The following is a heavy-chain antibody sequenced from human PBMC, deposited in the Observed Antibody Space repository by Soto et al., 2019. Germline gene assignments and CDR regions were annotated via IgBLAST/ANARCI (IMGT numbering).Heavy chain of an antibody. J-gene: IGHJ4*02. V-gene: IGHV5-51*01. CDR1: GYSFTSYW. Sequence: GESLKISCKGSGYSFTSYWIGWVRQLPGKGLEWMGLIYPRDSVTRYSPSFQGQVTISADKSISTAYLQWSSLKASDTAMYYCASVLRGLHAYWAQGTLDTVSA. CDR2: IYPRDSVT. CDR3: ASVLRGLHAY. D-gene: IGHD6-6*01.